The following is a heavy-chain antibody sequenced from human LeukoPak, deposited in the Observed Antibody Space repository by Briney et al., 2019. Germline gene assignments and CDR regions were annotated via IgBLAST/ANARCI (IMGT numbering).Heavy chain of an antibody. Sequence: GESLKISCKGSGYSFTSYWIGWVRQMPGKGLEWMGIIYPGDSDTRYSPSFQGQVTISADKSISTAYLQWSSLKASDTAMYYCARCTMVRGVTSPFDYWGQGTLVTVSS. CDR2: IYPGDSDT. CDR1: GYSFTSYW. D-gene: IGHD3-10*01. V-gene: IGHV5-51*01. J-gene: IGHJ4*02. CDR3: ARCTMVRGVTSPFDY.